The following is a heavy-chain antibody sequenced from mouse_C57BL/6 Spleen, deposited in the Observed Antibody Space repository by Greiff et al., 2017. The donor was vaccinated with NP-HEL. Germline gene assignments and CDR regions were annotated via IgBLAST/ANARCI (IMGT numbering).Heavy chain of an antibody. V-gene: IGHV1-52*01. CDR1: GYTFTSYW. Sequence: VQLQQSGAELVRPESSVKLSCKASGYTFTSYWMHWVKQRPIQGLEWIGNIDTSDSETHYNQKFKDKATLTVDKSSSTAYMQLSSLTSEDSAVYYCARLGALYYDYDGYAMDYWGQGTSVTVSS. CDR3: ARLGALYYDYDGYAMDY. J-gene: IGHJ4*01. D-gene: IGHD2-4*01. CDR2: IDTSDSET.